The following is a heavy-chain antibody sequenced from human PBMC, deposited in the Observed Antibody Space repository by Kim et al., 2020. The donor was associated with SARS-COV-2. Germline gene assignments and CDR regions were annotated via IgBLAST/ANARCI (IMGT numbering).Heavy chain of an antibody. J-gene: IGHJ5*02. Sequence: GGSLRLSCAASGFTFSSYSMNWVRQAPGKGLEWVSSISSSSSYIYYADSVKGRFTISRDNAKNSLYLQMNSLRAEDTAVYYCASPIVVVVAEKNWFAPGAREPWSPSPQ. CDR3: ASPIVVVVAEKNWFAP. D-gene: IGHD2-15*01. V-gene: IGHV3-21*01. CDR2: ISSSSSYI. CDR1: GFTFSSYS.